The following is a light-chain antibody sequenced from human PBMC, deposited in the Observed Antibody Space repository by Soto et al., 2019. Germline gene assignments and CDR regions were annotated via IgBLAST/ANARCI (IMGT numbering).Light chain of an antibody. CDR1: ISDIGIYNY. CDR2: EVT. J-gene: IGLJ2*01. V-gene: IGLV2-14*01. CDR3: SSYSSDTTPLV. Sequence: QSALTQPASVSGSPGQSISISCTGTISDIGIYNYVSWYQHHPGKAPKLIIYEVTNRPSGVSNRFSGSKSGNTASLTISGLQADDEADYYCSSYSSDTTPLVFGGGTKLTVL.